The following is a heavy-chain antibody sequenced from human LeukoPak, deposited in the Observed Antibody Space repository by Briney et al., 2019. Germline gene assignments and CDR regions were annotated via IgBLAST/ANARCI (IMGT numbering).Heavy chain of an antibody. Sequence: PGGSLRLSCAASGFTFSSYAMSWVRQAPRKGLEWVSTIGGGGESTYYADSVKGRFTISRDNSKNTVYLQMNGLRAEDTAVYYCAKVLSGSQDYWGQGTLVTVFS. CDR1: GFTFSSYA. D-gene: IGHD1-26*01. V-gene: IGHV3-23*01. J-gene: IGHJ4*02. CDR2: IGGGGEST. CDR3: AKVLSGSQDY.